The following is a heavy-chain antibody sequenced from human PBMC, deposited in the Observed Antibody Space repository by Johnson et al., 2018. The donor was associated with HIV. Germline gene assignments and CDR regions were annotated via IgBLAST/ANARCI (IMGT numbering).Heavy chain of an antibody. D-gene: IGHD3-16*01. V-gene: IGHV3-7*01. J-gene: IGHJ3*02. Sequence: VQLVESGGGLVQPGGSLRLSCAASGFTFSSSWMVWVRQAPGKGLEWVANIKEDGSAKNYLDSVKGRFTISRDNAKNSLYLHINSLRAEDTAVYYCTRDRAYNTFDIWGQGTMLTVSS. CDR3: TRDRAYNTFDI. CDR1: GFTFSSSW. CDR2: IKEDGSAK.